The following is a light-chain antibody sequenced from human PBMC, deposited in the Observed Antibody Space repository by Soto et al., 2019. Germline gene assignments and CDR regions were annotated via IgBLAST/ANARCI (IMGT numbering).Light chain of an antibody. J-gene: IGLJ3*02. V-gene: IGLV3-21*02. CDR2: DDR. Sequence: SYELTQPPSVSVAPRQTARISCGGDSIGGKSVHWYQQKPGQAPVLVVYDDRDRPSGIPERFSGSNSGNTATLTISRVEAGDEADYYCQVWDSSSDLEVFGGGTKLTVL. CDR3: QVWDSSSDLEV. CDR1: SIGGKS.